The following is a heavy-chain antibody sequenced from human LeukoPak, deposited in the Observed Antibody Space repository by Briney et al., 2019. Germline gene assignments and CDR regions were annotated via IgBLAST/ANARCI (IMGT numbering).Heavy chain of an antibody. CDR3: ARHPPYCSGGSCYSPWFDP. Sequence: SETLSLTCAVYGGSFSGYYWSWIRQPPGKGLEWIGEINHSGSTNYNPSLKSRVTISVDTSKNQFSLKLSSVTAADTAVYYCARHPPYCSGGSCYSPWFDPWGQGTLVTVSS. J-gene: IGHJ5*02. D-gene: IGHD2-15*01. V-gene: IGHV4-34*01. CDR2: INHSGST. CDR1: GGSFSGYY.